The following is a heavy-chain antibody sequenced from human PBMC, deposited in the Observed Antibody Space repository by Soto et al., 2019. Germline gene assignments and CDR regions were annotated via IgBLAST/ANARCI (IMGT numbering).Heavy chain of an antibody. CDR2: IVVGSGNT. CDR1: GFTFTSSA. Sequence: SVKVSCKASGFTFTSSAVQWVRQARGQRLEWIGWIVVGSGNTNYAQKFQERVTITRDMSTSTAYMELSSLRSEDTAVYYCAADYYSSSWTYYYYGMDVWGQGTTVTVSS. J-gene: IGHJ6*02. V-gene: IGHV1-58*01. CDR3: AADYYSSSWTYYYYGMDV. D-gene: IGHD6-13*01.